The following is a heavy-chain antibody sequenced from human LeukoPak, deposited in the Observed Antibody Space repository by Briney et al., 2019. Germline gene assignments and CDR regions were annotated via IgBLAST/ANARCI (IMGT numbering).Heavy chain of an antibody. J-gene: IGHJ6*02. CDR1: GFTLSSYW. CDR2: IDFDGSST. CDR3: GKDVLAGGLDV. Sequence: GGSLRLSCTASGFTLSSYWMHWVRQVPGKGLVWVSRIDFDGSSTNYADSVKGRFTISRDNAKNSLYLQMNSLRAEDTALYYCGKDVLAGGLDVWGQGTTVTVSS. V-gene: IGHV3-74*01.